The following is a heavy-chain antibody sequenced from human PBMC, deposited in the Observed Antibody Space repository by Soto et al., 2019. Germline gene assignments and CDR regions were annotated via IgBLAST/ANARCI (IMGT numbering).Heavy chain of an antibody. V-gene: IGHV4-30-2*01. CDR3: AGVPGP. D-gene: IGHD7-27*01. CDR2: IYDSGST. J-gene: IGHJ5*02. Sequence: QLQLQESGSGLVKPSQTLSLTCAVSGGSISSGGYSWSWIRQPPGKGLEWIGYIYDSGSTYYNPSHNSRDAISVDRSNDQFSLKLRSVTASVTDVYYGAGVPGPWGQGTPGTVSS. CDR1: GGSISSGGYS.